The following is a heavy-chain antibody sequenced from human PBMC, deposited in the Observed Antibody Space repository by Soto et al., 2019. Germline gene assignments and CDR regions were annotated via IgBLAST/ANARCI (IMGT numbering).Heavy chain of an antibody. D-gene: IGHD3-22*01. CDR3: AKDIGTSAYYWESGAFDM. CDR1: GFNFSGYD. V-gene: IGHV3-13*04. CDR2: IGTAGDT. J-gene: IGHJ3*02. Sequence: GGSLRLSCGAAGFNFSGYDMHWVRQDTGKGLEWVSAIGTAGDTYYPDSVKGRFTISRDNSRNTLFLHVNSLRAEDTAVYYCAKDIGTSAYYWESGAFDMWGQGTMVTVSS.